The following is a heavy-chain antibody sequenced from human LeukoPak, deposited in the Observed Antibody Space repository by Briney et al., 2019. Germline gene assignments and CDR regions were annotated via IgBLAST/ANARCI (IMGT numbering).Heavy chain of an antibody. D-gene: IGHD3-22*01. J-gene: IGHJ4*02. V-gene: IGHV4-34*01. Sequence: SETLSLTCAVYGGSFSGYYWSWLRQPPGKGLEWIGGINHSGSTNYNPSLKSRVTISIDTSKNQFSLKLSSVTAADTAVYYCARQVGPYGSSNYYQYYFDYWGQGTLVTVSS. CDR3: ARQVGPYGSSNYYQYYFDY. CDR1: GGSFSGYY. CDR2: INHSGST.